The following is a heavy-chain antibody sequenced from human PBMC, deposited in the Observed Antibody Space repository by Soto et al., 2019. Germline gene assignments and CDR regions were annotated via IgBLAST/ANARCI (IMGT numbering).Heavy chain of an antibody. Sequence: QVQLQESGPGLVKPSETLSLTCTVSGDSINGYYWTWIRQPAGKGLEWIGRIYTSGTTSYSPSLKSRVTMSLDTSKNHFSLRLTSVTAADTAVYYCARDKVGISSPSVYWGRGTLVTVSS. J-gene: IGHJ4*02. D-gene: IGHD1-26*01. V-gene: IGHV4-4*07. CDR2: IYTSGTT. CDR1: GDSINGYY. CDR3: ARDKVGISSPSVY.